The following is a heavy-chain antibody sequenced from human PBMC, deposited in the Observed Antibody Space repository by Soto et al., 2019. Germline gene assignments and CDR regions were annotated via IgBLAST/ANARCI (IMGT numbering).Heavy chain of an antibody. J-gene: IGHJ5*02. CDR3: AREGAGYSSSWYALWFDP. CDR1: GFTFSSYG. Sequence: QVQLVESGGGVVQPGRSLRLSCAASGFTFSSYGMHWVRQAPGKGLEWVAVIWYDGSNKYYADSVKGRFTISRDNSKNTLDLQMNSLRAEDTAVYYCAREGAGYSSSWYALWFDPWGQGTLVTVSS. CDR2: IWYDGSNK. V-gene: IGHV3-33*01. D-gene: IGHD6-13*01.